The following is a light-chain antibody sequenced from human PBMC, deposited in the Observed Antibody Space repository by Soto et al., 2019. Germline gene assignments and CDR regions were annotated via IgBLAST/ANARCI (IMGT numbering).Light chain of an antibody. J-gene: IGKJ4*01. V-gene: IGKV3-15*01. CDR2: GAS. CDR1: QSVSSN. Sequence: EIVMTQSPATLSVSPGERATLSCRASQSVSSNLAWYQQKPGQAPRLLIYGASTRATGLPDRISGCGSGTEFTLTISSLQSEDFALYYCQQYNDWPLTFGGGTKVETK. CDR3: QQYNDWPLT.